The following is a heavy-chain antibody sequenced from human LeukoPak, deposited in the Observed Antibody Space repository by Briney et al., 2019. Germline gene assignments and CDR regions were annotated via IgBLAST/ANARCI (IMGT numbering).Heavy chain of an antibody. CDR2: ISYDGSNK. V-gene: IGHV3-30-3*01. D-gene: IGHD3-22*01. J-gene: IGHJ6*02. CDR1: GFTFSSYA. CDR3: ARDRYYYDSSGWGGGMDV. Sequence: PGRSLRLSCAASGFTFSSYAMHWVRQAPGKGLEWVAVISYDGSNKYYADSVKGRFTISRDNSKNTLYLQMNSLRAEDTAVYYCARDRYYYDSSGWGGGMDVWGQGTTVTVSS.